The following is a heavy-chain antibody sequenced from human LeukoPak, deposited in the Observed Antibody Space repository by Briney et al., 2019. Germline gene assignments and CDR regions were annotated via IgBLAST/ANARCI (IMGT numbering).Heavy chain of an antibody. D-gene: IGHD4-17*01. V-gene: IGHV3-30*04. CDR3: ARARATVTRISSFDI. Sequence: GTSLRLSCAASGFTFSSYAIHWVRQAPGKGLEWVAVISFDGTHDFYADSVKGRFTISRDNSKNTLYLQMNSLRADDTTVYYCARARATVTRISSFDIWGQGTMVTVSS. CDR2: ISFDGTHD. J-gene: IGHJ3*02. CDR1: GFTFSSYA.